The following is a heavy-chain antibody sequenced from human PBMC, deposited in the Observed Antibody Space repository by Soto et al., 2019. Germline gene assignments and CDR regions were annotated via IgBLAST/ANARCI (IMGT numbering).Heavy chain of an antibody. CDR2: IVVGSGNT. CDR1: GFTFSSSA. Sequence: SVKVSCKASGFTFSSSAVQWVRQARGQRLEWIGWIVVGSGNTNYAQKFQERVTITRDMSTSTAYMELSSLRSEDAAVYYCAADGYSYDSSYAFDIWGQGTTVTVSS. CDR3: AADGYSYDSSYAFDI. J-gene: IGHJ3*02. V-gene: IGHV1-58*01. D-gene: IGHD3-22*01.